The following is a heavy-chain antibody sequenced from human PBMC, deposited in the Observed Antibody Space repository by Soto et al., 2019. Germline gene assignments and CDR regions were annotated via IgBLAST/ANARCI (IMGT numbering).Heavy chain of an antibody. J-gene: IGHJ4*02. V-gene: IGHV5-51*01. D-gene: IGHD1-26*01. CDR3: ARSWGSYWHHFDL. Sequence: GESLKISCKGSGYNFMNNWIGWVRQMAGKGPEWMGTIYPGDPDTKYSPSFQGRVSISADKSVDTAYVQWSSLEASDTAIYYCARSWGSYWHHFDLWGQGTVVTVSS. CDR2: IYPGDPDT. CDR1: GYNFMNNW.